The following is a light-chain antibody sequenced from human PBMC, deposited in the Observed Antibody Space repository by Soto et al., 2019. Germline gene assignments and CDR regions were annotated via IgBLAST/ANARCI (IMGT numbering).Light chain of an antibody. V-gene: IGKV3-20*01. J-gene: IGKJ1*01. CDR3: QQYRSWPRT. Sequence: EIVLTQSPGTLPLSPGEGATLSCRASQSVDSNYLAWYQQKPGQAPRLLIYGASTRATDMPGTFSGRGSGTEFTLTISSLRPEDFAVYYCQQYRSWPRTFGQGTKVDIK. CDR2: GAS. CDR1: QSVDSNY.